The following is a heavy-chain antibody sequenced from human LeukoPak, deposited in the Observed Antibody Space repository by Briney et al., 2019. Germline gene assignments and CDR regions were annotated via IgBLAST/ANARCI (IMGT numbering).Heavy chain of an antibody. CDR3: ASIWYSSGWYVDYFDY. V-gene: IGHV4-38-2*01. J-gene: IGHJ4*02. D-gene: IGHD6-19*01. CDR2: IYHSGST. Sequence: SETLSLTCAVSGYSISSGYYWGWIRQPPGKGLEWIGSIYHSGSTYYNPSLKSRVTISVDTSKNQFSLELSSVTAADTAVYYCASIWYSSGWYVDYFDYWGQGTLVTVSS. CDR1: GYSISSGYY.